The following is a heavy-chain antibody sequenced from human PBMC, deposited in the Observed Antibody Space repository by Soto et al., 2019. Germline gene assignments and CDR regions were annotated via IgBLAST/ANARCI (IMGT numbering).Heavy chain of an antibody. CDR2: ILPMLDIT. CDR1: GGTFSTCT. Sequence: QVQLVQSGAEVKKPGSSVKVSCKASGGTFSTCTIIWVRQAPGQGLEWMGRILPMLDITNSAQRFQGRVTITADKSTSTAYLELSSLRSEDTAVYYCTPGSWSAETFDIWGRGTMVTVSS. V-gene: IGHV1-69*02. D-gene: IGHD6-13*01. J-gene: IGHJ3*02. CDR3: TPGSWSAETFDI.